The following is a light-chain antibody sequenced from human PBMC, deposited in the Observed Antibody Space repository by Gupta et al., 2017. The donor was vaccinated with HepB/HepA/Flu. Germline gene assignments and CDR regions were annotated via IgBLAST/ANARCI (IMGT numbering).Light chain of an antibody. Sequence: EIVLTQSPGTLSLSPGERATLSCRASQSVSISYLAWYQQKPGQAPRLLIYGASSRATGIPDRFSGSGSGTDFTLTISRLEPEDFAVYYCQQDGSSPITFGQGTQLEIK. V-gene: IGKV3-20*01. J-gene: IGKJ5*01. CDR2: GAS. CDR1: QSVSISY. CDR3: QQDGSSPIT.